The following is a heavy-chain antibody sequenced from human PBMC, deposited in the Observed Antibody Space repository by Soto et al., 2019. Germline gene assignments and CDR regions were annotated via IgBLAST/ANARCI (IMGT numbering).Heavy chain of an antibody. CDR3: ATPRSRKYYFDY. CDR2: IYGGDTT. Sequence: GGSLRLSCAASGFTVSGNYMSLVRQAPGKGLEWVSIIYGGDTTYYAESVKGRFTTSRDNSKNTLYLQMNNLRAEDTGVYYCATPRSRKYYFDYWGQGTLVTVSS. CDR1: GFTVSGNY. J-gene: IGHJ4*02. V-gene: IGHV3-66*04. D-gene: IGHD6-6*01.